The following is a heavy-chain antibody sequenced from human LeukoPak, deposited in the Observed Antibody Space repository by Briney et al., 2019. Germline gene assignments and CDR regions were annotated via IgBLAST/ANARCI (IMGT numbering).Heavy chain of an antibody. J-gene: IGHJ4*02. CDR2: ISSSSSYI. V-gene: IGHV3-21*01. Sequence: PGGSLRLSCAASGITFSSYSMNWVRQAPGKGLEWVSSISSSSSYIYYADSVKGRFTISRDNAKNSLYLQMNSLRAEDTAVYYCARDPENYDSSGYYYEPDYWGQGTLVTVSS. CDR1: GITFSSYS. D-gene: IGHD3-22*01. CDR3: ARDPENYDSSGYYYEPDY.